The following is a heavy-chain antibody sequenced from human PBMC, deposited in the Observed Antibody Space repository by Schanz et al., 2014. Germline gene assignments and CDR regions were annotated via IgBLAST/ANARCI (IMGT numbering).Heavy chain of an antibody. V-gene: IGHV3-33*06. Sequence: QVQLVESGGGVVQPGRSLRLSCAASGIIFSSYGLHWVRQAPGKGLEWVAFIWYDGSNKYYADSVKGRFTISRDNSENTLYLQMNSLSADDTAVFYCAKGMGYCSGGTCYDYYYYGLDVWGQGTTVTVSS. CDR2: IWYDGSNK. D-gene: IGHD2-15*01. CDR3: AKGMGYCSGGTCYDYYYYGLDV. J-gene: IGHJ6*02. CDR1: GIIFSSYG.